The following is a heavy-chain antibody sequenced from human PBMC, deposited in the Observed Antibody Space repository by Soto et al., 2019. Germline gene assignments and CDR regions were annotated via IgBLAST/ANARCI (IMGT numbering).Heavy chain of an antibody. CDR1: GGSISSYY. D-gene: IGHD5-18*01. CDR3: ARDRGYSYGPPTPYYYYGMDV. J-gene: IGHJ6*02. V-gene: IGHV4-4*07. CDR2: IYTSGST. Sequence: QVQLQESGPGLVKPSETLSLTCTVSGGSISSYYWSWIRQPAGKGLEWIGRIYTSGSTNYNPSLKSRVTMSVDTSKNQFSLKLSSVTAADTAVYDCARDRGYSYGPPTPYYYYGMDVWGQGTTVTVSS.